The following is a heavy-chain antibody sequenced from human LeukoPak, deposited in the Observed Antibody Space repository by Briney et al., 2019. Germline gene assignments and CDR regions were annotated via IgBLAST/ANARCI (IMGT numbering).Heavy chain of an antibody. D-gene: IGHD3-22*01. V-gene: IGHV1-18*01. J-gene: IGHJ4*02. CDR3: ARDTYYYDSSGYLGIDY. CDR1: GYTFTSYG. CDR2: ISAYNGNT. Sequence: ASVKVSCKASGYTFTSYGISWVRQAPGQGLEWMGWISAYNGNTNYAQKLQGRVTMTTDTSTSTAYMELRSLRSDDTAAYYCARDTYYYDSSGYLGIDYWGQGTLVTVSS.